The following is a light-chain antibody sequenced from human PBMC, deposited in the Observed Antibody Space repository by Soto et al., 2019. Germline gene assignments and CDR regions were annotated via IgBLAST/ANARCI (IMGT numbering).Light chain of an antibody. J-gene: IGKJ2*01. CDR1: QSISSW. Sequence: DIQMTQSPSTLSASVGDRVTITCRASQSISSWLAWYQQKPGKAPKLLIYKASSLESGVPSRFSGSGSGTEFTLTISSMQPDDFATYYCQQYNSYPYTFGQGTKLEIK. CDR3: QQYNSYPYT. V-gene: IGKV1-5*03. CDR2: KAS.